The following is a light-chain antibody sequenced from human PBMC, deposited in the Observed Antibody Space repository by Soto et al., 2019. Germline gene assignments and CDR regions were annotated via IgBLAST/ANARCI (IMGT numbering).Light chain of an antibody. J-gene: IGLJ1*01. CDR3: SSYSSSSTLV. CDR1: SSDVGGYNY. Sequence: QSALTQPASVSGSPGQSITIACTGTSSDVGGYNYVSWFQQHPGKAPKLMISEVSNRPSGVSNRFSASKSGNTASLTISGLQSEDEATYYCSSYSSSSTLVFGTGTKVTVL. CDR2: EVS. V-gene: IGLV2-14*01.